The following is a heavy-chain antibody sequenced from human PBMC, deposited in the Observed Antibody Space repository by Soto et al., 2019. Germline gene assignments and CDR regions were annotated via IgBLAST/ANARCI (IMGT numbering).Heavy chain of an antibody. CDR3: ATYSSSWFSSLRFYY. V-gene: IGHV4-39*01. J-gene: IGHJ4*02. CDR1: GGSISSSSYY. D-gene: IGHD6-13*01. Sequence: QLQLQESGPGLGKPSETLSRTCTVSGGSISSSSYYWGWIRQPPGKGLEWIGSISYSGRTYYNPSLKIRVTISVDTSKNQFSLKLSSVTAADTAVYYCATYSSSWFSSLRFYYWGQGTLVTVSS. CDR2: ISYSGRT.